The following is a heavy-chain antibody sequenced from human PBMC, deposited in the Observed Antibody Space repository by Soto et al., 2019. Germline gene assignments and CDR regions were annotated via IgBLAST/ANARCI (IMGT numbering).Heavy chain of an antibody. CDR3: ARGQYSSGGGYFDY. CDR1: GFTFSSHA. J-gene: IGHJ4*02. D-gene: IGHD6-19*01. CDR2: ISGSGGST. Sequence: EVQLLESGGGLVQPGGSLRLSCAASGFTFSSHAMTWVRQAPGKGLECVSGISGSGGSTYYADSVKGRFTISRDNSKNTLYRQVNSLRAEDTAVYYCARGQYSSGGGYFDYWGQETLVTVSS. V-gene: IGHV3-23*01.